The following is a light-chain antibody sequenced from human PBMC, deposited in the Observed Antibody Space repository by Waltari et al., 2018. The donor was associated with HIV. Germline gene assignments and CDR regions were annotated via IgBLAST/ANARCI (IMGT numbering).Light chain of an antibody. Sequence: QSVLTQPPSATGTPGQRVTIPCSGRSSHIGTTYVHWYQPLPATTPKLLTYRNNQRPSGVPDRFSASKSGTSASLAIRGLRSEDEGDYYCAAWDDSLGGRGLFGGGTRLTVL. CDR2: RNN. CDR1: SSHIGTTY. J-gene: IGLJ3*02. V-gene: IGLV1-47*01. CDR3: AAWDDSLGGRGL.